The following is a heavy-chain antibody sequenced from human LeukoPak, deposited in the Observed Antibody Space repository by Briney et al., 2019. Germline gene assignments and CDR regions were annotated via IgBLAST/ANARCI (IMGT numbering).Heavy chain of an antibody. CDR1: GGSIRSSYYY. V-gene: IGHV4-39*02. Sequence: SETLSLTCTVSGGSIRSSYYYWGWIRQPPGKGLEWIGSIYDSGSTYYNPSLKSRVTISVDTSKDQFSLKLNSVTAADTAVYYCARDQEATVTSVYYYGMDVWGQGTTVTVSS. J-gene: IGHJ6*02. D-gene: IGHD4-17*01. CDR2: IYDSGST. CDR3: ARDQEATVTSVYYYGMDV.